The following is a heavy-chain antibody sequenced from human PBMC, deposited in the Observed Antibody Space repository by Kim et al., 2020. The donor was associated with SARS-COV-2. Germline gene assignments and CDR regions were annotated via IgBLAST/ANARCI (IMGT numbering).Heavy chain of an antibody. Sequence: ASVKVSCKASGYTFTSYYMHWVRQAPGQGLEWMGIINPSGGSTSYAQKFQGRVTMTRDTSTSTVYMELSRLRSEDTAVYYCGSTVTTRGSGMDGWGQATTGTVSS. CDR2: INPSGGST. CDR1: GYTFTSYY. CDR3: GSTVTTRGSGMDG. D-gene: IGHD4-17*01. V-gene: IGHV1-46*01. J-gene: IGHJ6*02.